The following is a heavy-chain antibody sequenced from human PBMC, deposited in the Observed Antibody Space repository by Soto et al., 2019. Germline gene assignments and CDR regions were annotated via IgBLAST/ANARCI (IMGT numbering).Heavy chain of an antibody. J-gene: IGHJ4*02. Sequence: LRLSCAASGFTFSSYAMSWVRQAPGKGLEWVSGISGGGGSTYYAESVKGWFTSSRDNSKSSLYQQMNSLRAEDTAVYYYANQLRSAFDYWGQGTLVTVSS. CDR2: ISGGGGST. V-gene: IGHV3-23*01. D-gene: IGHD4-17*01. CDR1: GFTFSSYA. CDR3: ANQLRSAFDY.